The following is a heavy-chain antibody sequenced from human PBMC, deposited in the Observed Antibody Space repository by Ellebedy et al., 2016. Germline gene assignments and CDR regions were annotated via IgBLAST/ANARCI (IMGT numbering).Heavy chain of an antibody. D-gene: IGHD5-12*01. CDR1: GFTFDDYG. V-gene: IGHV3-30*18. CDR3: AKETLGYSGFFDY. J-gene: IGHJ4*02. CDR2: ISYDGTKI. Sequence: GESLKISCAASGFTFDDYGMHWVRQAPGKGLEWVAIISYDGTKIDYADSVKGRFTISRDISENTLYLQMNSLRAEDTAVYYCAKETLGYSGFFDYWGQGILVTVSS.